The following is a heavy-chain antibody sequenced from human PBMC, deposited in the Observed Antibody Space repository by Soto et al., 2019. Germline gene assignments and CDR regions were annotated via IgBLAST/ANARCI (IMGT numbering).Heavy chain of an antibody. CDR2: IWYDGSNK. Sequence: QVQLVESGGGVVQPGRSLRLSCAASGFTFSSYGMHWVRQAPGKGLEWVAVIWYDGSNKYYADSVKGRFTISRDNSKNTLYLQMNSLRAEDTAVYYCARDLCTNGVCHDAFDIWGQGTMVTVSS. V-gene: IGHV3-33*01. D-gene: IGHD2-8*01. J-gene: IGHJ3*02. CDR3: ARDLCTNGVCHDAFDI. CDR1: GFTFSSYG.